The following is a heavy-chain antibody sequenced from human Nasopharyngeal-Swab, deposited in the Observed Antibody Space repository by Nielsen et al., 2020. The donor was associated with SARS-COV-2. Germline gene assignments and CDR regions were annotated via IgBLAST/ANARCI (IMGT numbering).Heavy chain of an antibody. CDR1: GFTFSSYA. CDR3: ARDGSNLYYDSSGPITFVFDP. D-gene: IGHD3-22*01. J-gene: IGHJ5*02. CDR2: ISYDGSNK. Sequence: GESLKISCAASGFTFSSYAMHWVRQAPGKGLEWVAVISYDGSNKYYADSVKGRFTISRDNSKNTLYLQMNSLRAEDTAVYYCARDGSNLYYDSSGPITFVFDPWGQGTLVTVSS. V-gene: IGHV3-30-3*01.